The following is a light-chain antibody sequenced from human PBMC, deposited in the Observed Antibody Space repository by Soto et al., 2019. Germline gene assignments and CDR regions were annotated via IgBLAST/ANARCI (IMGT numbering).Light chain of an antibody. J-gene: IGKJ1*01. CDR1: QSISSW. Sequence: DIQMTQSPSTLSASVGDRVTITCRASQSISSWLAWYQQKPGRAPKLLLYTSSTLESGVPSRFSGSGSGTEFTLTIGRLQPDDFATYYCQQYNSYSPTFGRGTKVEFK. CDR2: TSS. V-gene: IGKV1-5*03. CDR3: QQYNSYSPT.